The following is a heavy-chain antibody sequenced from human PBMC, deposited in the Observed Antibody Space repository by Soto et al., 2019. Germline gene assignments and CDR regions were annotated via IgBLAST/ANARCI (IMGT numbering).Heavy chain of an antibody. Sequence: QVQLVESGGGVVQPGRSLRLSCAASGFTFSSYGMHWVRQAPGKGLEWVAVISYDGSNKYYADSVKGRFTISRDNSKNTLYLQMNSLRAEDTAVYYCAKSGLGSFIGLYYFDYWGQGTLVTVSS. V-gene: IGHV3-30*18. J-gene: IGHJ4*02. CDR3: AKSGLGSFIGLYYFDY. CDR2: ISYDGSNK. CDR1: GFTFSSYG. D-gene: IGHD3-16*02.